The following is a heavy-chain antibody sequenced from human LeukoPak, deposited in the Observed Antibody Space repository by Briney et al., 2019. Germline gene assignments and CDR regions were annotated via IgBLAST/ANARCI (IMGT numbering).Heavy chain of an antibody. CDR3: ARVGTFGGVIGY. D-gene: IGHD3-16*01. CDR2: MNPNSGNT. V-gene: IGHV1-8*01. CDR1: GYTFTSYD. Sequence: ASVKVSCKASGYTFTSYDINWVRQAPGQGLEWMGWMNPNSGNTGYAQKFQGRVTMTRNTSISTAYMELSSLRSEDTAVYYCARVGTFGGVIGYWGQGTLVTVSS. J-gene: IGHJ4*02.